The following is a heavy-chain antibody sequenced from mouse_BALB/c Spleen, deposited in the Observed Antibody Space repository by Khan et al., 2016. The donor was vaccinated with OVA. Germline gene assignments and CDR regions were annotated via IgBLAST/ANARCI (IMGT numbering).Heavy chain of an antibody. J-gene: IGHJ4*01. CDR3: TRDGYDGGGYAMDY. D-gene: IGHD2-2*01. CDR1: GYTFTSYY. CDR2: INPSNGGT. V-gene: IGHV1S81*02. Sequence: QVQLQQSGAELVKPGASVKLSCKASGYTFTSYYMYWVKQRPGQGLEWIGEINPSNGGTNFNEKFKSKATLTVDKSSSTAYMQLSSLTSEDSAVYYCTRDGYDGGGYAMDYWGQGTSVTVSS.